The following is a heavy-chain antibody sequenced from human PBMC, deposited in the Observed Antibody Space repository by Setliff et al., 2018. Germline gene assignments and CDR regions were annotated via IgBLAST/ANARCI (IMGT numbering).Heavy chain of an antibody. V-gene: IGHV1-2*06. D-gene: IGHD6-13*01. CDR2: INPNSGGT. Sequence: GASVKVSCKASGYTFTGYYMHWVRQAPGQGLEWMGRINPNSGGTNYAQKFQGRVTMTRDTSISTAYMELSSLRSEDTAVYYCARSAGYSSSWYNYYYGMDVWSQGTTVTV. CDR3: ARSAGYSSSWYNYYYGMDV. CDR1: GYTFTGYY. J-gene: IGHJ6*02.